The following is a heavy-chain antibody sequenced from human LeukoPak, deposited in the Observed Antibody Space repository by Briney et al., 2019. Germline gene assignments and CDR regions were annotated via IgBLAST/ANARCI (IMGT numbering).Heavy chain of an antibody. CDR3: AREFGDTAMVTPFDY. CDR1: GYTFTGYY. CDR2: INPNSGGT. D-gene: IGHD5-18*01. Sequence: GASVKVSCTASGYTFTGYYMHWVRQAPGQGLEWMGWINPNSGGTNYAQKFQGRVTMTRDTSISTAYMELSRLRSDDTAVYYSAREFGDTAMVTPFDYWGQGTLVTVSS. J-gene: IGHJ4*02. V-gene: IGHV1-2*02.